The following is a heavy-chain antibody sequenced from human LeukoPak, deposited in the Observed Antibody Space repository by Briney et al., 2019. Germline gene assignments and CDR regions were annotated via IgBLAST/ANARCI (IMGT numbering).Heavy chain of an antibody. CDR2: IYYSGRT. CDR3: ARLSSGWQLDY. Sequence: SDTLSLTRTVSGDSISSISYFWGWIRQPPGKGLEWIGSIYYSGRTYYNPSLKSRVTISVDTSKNQFSLKLSSVTAADTAVYYCARLSSGWQLDYWGQGTLVTVSS. D-gene: IGHD6-19*01. V-gene: IGHV4-39*01. CDR1: GDSISSISYF. J-gene: IGHJ4*02.